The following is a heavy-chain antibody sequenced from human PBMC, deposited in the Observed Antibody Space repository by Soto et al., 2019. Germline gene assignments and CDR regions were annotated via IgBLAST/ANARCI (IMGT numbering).Heavy chain of an antibody. CDR2: ISSGSSSI. CDR3: ARTYYYNSVGYSDY. V-gene: IGHV3-48*02. CDR1: GFTFNMYS. J-gene: IGHJ4*02. Sequence: SLRLSCVASGFTFNMYSMNWVRQAPGKGLEWVSYISSGSSSIFYADSVKGRFTISRDNAKNSVYLQMNSLRDEDTAVYYCARTYYYNSVGYSDYWGQGTLVTVSS. D-gene: IGHD3-22*01.